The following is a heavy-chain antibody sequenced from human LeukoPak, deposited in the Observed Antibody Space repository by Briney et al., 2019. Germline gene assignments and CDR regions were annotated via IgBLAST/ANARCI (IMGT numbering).Heavy chain of an antibody. CDR3: AKGSGSGWYGWFAP. Sequence: GGSLRLSCAASGFTFSHYGMHWIRQAPGKGLEWVSSIDASGGATYYAASVKGRFTISRDNSKNTFYLQMNSLRAEDTAVYSCAKGSGSGWYGWFAPWGQGTLVTVSS. V-gene: IGHV3-23*01. D-gene: IGHD6-19*01. CDR2: IDASGGAT. CDR1: GFTFSHYG. J-gene: IGHJ5*02.